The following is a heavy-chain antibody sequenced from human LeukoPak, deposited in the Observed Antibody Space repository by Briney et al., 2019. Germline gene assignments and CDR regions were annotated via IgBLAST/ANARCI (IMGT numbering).Heavy chain of an antibody. D-gene: IGHD4-17*01. CDR1: GFTFSDYY. Sequence: KPGGSLRLSCAASGFTFSDYYMSWIRQAPGKGLEWVSYISSSGSTIYYADSVKGRFTISRDNAKNSLYLQMNSLRAEDTALYFCARDATTDVGTVYMDVWGKGTTVTISS. CDR2: ISSSGSTI. V-gene: IGHV3-11*04. CDR3: ARDATTDVGTVYMDV. J-gene: IGHJ6*03.